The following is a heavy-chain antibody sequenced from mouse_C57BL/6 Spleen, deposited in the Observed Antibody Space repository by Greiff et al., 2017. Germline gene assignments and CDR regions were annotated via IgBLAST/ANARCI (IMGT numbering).Heavy chain of an antibody. D-gene: IGHD2-1*01. V-gene: IGHV1-54*01. CDR1: GYAFTNYL. CDR2: INPGSGGT. CDR3: ARSSPSYYGKREFSLDY. J-gene: IGHJ2*01. Sequence: VQLQQSGAELVRPGTSVKVSCKASGYAFTNYLIEWVKQRPGQGLEWIGVINPGSGGTNYNEKFKGKATLTADKSSSTAYMQLSSLTSEDSAVYFCARSSPSYYGKREFSLDYWGQGTTLTVSS.